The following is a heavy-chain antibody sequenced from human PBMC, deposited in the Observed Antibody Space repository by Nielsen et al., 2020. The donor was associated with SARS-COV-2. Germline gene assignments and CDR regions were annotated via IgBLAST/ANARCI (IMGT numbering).Heavy chain of an antibody. CDR3: ARLYTSAWGNFDS. CDR2: IYPGDSDT. CDR1: GYIFTNYW. Sequence: GESLKISCKGSGYIFTNYWIAWVRQMPGRGLEWMGIIYPGDSDTRYSPSFQGQVTFSADKSISTAYLQWSSLKASDTAIYYCARLYTSAWGNFDSWGQGTLVTVPS. D-gene: IGHD6-19*01. V-gene: IGHV5-51*01. J-gene: IGHJ4*02.